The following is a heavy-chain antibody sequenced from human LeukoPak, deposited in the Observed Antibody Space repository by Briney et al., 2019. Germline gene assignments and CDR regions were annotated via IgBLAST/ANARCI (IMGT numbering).Heavy chain of an antibody. CDR2: INPGNGDT. CDR3: ARDYCSSTSCLFDY. D-gene: IGHD2-2*01. J-gene: IGHJ4*02. CDR1: GYTFTNYA. Sequence: ASVNVSCKGSGYTFTNYAVHWVRQAPGQRLEWLGWINPGNGDTNYAQKFQGRVTMTRDTSISTAYKELSRLRSDDTAVYYCARDYCSSTSCLFDYWGQGTLVTVSS. V-gene: IGHV1-2*02.